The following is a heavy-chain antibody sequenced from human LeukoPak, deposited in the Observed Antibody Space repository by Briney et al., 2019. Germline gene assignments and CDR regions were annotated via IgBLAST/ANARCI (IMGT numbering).Heavy chain of an antibody. J-gene: IGHJ6*03. Sequence: GGSLRLSCAASGFTFSDYYMSWIRQAPGKGLEWVSYISFSGSTIYYADSVKGRFTISRDNAKNSLYLQMNSLRAEDTAVYYCARDGYYGSGSRLDYMDVWGKGTTVTISS. CDR1: GFTFSDYY. V-gene: IGHV3-11*04. CDR3: ARDGYYGSGSRLDYMDV. CDR2: ISFSGSTI. D-gene: IGHD3-10*01.